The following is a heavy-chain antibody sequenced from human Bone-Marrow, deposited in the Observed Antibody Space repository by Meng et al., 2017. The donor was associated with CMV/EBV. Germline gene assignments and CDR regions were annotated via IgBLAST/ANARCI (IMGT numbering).Heavy chain of an antibody. V-gene: IGHV5-51*01. CDR2: IYPGDSDT. J-gene: IGHJ5*02. CDR1: GYSFTSYW. D-gene: IGHD3-3*01. Sequence: GGSLRLSCKGSGYSFTSYWIGWVRQMPGKGLEWMGIIYPGDSDTRYSPSFQGQVTISADKSISTAYLQWSSLKASDTAMYYCARHHLPYYDFWSGYYRGLGFDPWGQGTLVTVPS. CDR3: ARHHLPYYDFWSGYYRGLGFDP.